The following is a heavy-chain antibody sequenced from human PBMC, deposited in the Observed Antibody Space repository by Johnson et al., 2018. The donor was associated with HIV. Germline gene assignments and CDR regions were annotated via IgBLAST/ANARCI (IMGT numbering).Heavy chain of an antibody. J-gene: IGHJ3*02. V-gene: IGHV3-66*01. CDR1: GFTVSRNY. CDR3: ARGVRNSYGYLLGTFEI. CDR2: IYSGGST. D-gene: IGHD5-18*01. Sequence: VQLVESGGGLVQPGGSLRLACAASGFTVSRNYMSWVRQAPGKGLEWVSVIYSGGSTYYADSVKGRFTISRDNSKNTLYLQMNSLRAEDTAVYYCARGVRNSYGYLLGTFEIWGQGTMVTVSS.